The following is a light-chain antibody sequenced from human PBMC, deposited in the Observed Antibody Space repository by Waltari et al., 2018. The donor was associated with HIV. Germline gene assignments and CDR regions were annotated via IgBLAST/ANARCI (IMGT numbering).Light chain of an antibody. CDR1: KLGDAY. CDR3: QAWDSSSAVV. Sequence: SYELTQPPSLSVSPGQTASITCPGDKLGDAYASWYQQKPCQSPVLVIYQNNKRPSGIPARFSGSNSGDTAALTISGTQAVDEAHYYCQAWDSSSAVVFGGGTKLTVL. J-gene: IGLJ3*02. CDR2: QNN. V-gene: IGLV3-1*01.